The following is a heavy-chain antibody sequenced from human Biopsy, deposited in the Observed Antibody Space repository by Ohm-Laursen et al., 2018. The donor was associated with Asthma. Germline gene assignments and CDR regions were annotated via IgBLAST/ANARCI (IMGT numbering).Heavy chain of an antibody. CDR2: IYYSGST. CDR3: ARDLAFYDSSGYYRRWFDP. V-gene: IGHV4-30-4*01. J-gene: IGHJ5*02. D-gene: IGHD3-22*01. Sequence: SQTLSLTCTVSGGSISSGDYYWSWIRQPPGKGLEWIGYIYYSGSTYYNPSLKSRVTISVDTSMNQFSLKLSSVTAADTAVYYCARDLAFYDSSGYYRRWFDPWGQGTLVTVSS. CDR1: GGSISSGDYY.